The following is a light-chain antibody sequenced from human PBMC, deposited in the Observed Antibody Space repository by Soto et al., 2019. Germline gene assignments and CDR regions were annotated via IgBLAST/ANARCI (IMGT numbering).Light chain of an antibody. CDR3: QQTAHSPLT. J-gene: IGKJ1*01. CDR2: DAS. CDR1: QSVTNNY. V-gene: IGKV3-20*01. Sequence: EIVLTHSPGTLSLSPGERATLSCRASQSVTNNYVAWYQQKPGQAPRLLIHDASSRATGIPDRFSGGGSGTDFTLTISRLEPEDFAVYFCQQTAHSPLTFGQGTRVDIK.